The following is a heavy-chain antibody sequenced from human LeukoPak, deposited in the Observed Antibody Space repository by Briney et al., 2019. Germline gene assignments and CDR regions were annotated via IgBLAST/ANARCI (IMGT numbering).Heavy chain of an antibody. Sequence: ASVKVSCKASGYTFTSYGISWVRQAPGQGLEWMGWISAYNGNTNYAQKLQGRVTMTTDTSTSTAYMELRSLRSDDTAGYYCARELDGGWVESPWGQGTLVTVSS. CDR2: ISAYNGNT. D-gene: IGHD6-19*01. CDR1: GYTFTSYG. V-gene: IGHV1-18*01. J-gene: IGHJ5*02. CDR3: ARELDGGWVESP.